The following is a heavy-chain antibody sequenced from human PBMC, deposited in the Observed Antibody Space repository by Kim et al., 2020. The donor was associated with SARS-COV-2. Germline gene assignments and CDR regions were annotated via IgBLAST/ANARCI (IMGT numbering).Heavy chain of an antibody. D-gene: IGHD1-26*01. CDR1: GGSISSGSYY. V-gene: IGHV4-39*01. CDR3: ARLSGGVGAIDS. J-gene: IGHJ4*02. CDR2: IYYTGST. Sequence: SETLSLTCTVSGGSISSGSYYWGWIRQPPEKGLEWIGNIYYTGSTYYNPSLKSRVTISVDTFKNQFSLKLSSVTAADTAVYYCARLSGGVGAIDSWGQG.